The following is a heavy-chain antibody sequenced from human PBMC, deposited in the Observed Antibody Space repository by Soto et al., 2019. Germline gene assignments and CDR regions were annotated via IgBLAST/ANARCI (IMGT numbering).Heavy chain of an antibody. V-gene: IGHV3-7*01. CDR1: GFTFSSYW. CDR2: IKQDGSEK. D-gene: IGHD2-15*01. CDR3: ARGMDCSGGSCYWFDP. Sequence: GGSLRLSCAASGFTFSSYWMSWVRQAPGKGLEWVANIKQDGSEKYYVDSVNGRFTISRDNAKNSLYLQMNSLRAEDTAVYYCARGMDCSGGSCYWFDPWGQGTLVTVSS. J-gene: IGHJ5*02.